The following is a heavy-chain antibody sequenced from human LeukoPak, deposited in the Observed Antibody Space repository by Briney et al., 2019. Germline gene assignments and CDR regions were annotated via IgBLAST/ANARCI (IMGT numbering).Heavy chain of an antibody. CDR3: AKDLSGGSYYGPFDD. V-gene: IGHV3-43*01. Sequence: GSLRLSCAASGFTFEDYTMHWVRQAPGKGLEWVSLISWDGVVTHYADSVKGRFTISRDKSKNSLYLQMNSLRPEDTAFYYCAKDLSGGSYYGPFDDWGQGTLVTVSS. CDR1: GFTFEDYT. J-gene: IGHJ4*02. D-gene: IGHD1-26*01. CDR2: ISWDGVVT.